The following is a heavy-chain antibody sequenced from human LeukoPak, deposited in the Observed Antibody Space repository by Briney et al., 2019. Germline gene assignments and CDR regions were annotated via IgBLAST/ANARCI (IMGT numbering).Heavy chain of an antibody. CDR1: GFTFRNYA. Sequence: PGGSLRLSCAASGFTFRNYAMAWFRQAPGKGLEWVSAISGSGANRYFADSVKGRFTISRANSRNALYLQMNSLRAEDTAVYFCARQVGPDYWGQGTLVTVSS. CDR3: ARQVGPDY. CDR2: ISGSGANR. V-gene: IGHV3-23*01. J-gene: IGHJ4*02.